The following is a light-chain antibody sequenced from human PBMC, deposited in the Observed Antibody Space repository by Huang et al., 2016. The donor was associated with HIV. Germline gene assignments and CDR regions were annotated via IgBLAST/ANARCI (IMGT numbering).Light chain of an antibody. CDR3: QQLNSYPLT. Sequence: IQLTQSPSSLSASVGDRVTITCRASQDITTYLAWYQQEPGKAPKLLIYSASALQTGVPSRFSGSGSGTNFTLNVSSLQPEDFATYYCQQLNSYPLTFGGGTKVEIK. J-gene: IGKJ4*01. CDR1: QDITTY. CDR2: SAS. V-gene: IGKV1-9*01.